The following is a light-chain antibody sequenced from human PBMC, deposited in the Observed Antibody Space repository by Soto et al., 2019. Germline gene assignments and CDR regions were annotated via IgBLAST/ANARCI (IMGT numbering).Light chain of an antibody. CDR3: AAWDDSLNGPV. V-gene: IGLV1-44*01. CDR2: SNN. J-gene: IGLJ3*02. Sequence: QSVLTQPPSASATPGQRVTISCSGSSSNIGSNTVNWYQHLPGTAPKLLIYSNNQRPSGVPDRFSGSKSGTSASLAISGLQSEDEADYYCAAWDDSLNGPVFGGGTK. CDR1: SSNIGSNT.